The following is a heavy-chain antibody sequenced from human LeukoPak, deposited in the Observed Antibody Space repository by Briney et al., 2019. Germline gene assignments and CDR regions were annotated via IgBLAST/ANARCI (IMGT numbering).Heavy chain of an antibody. CDR3: ARGKSGTPFDY. Sequence: SETLSLTCAVYRGSFSGYYWSWIRQPPGKGLEWIGEINHSGSTNYNPSLKSRVTISVGTSKNQFSLKLSSVTAADTAVYYCARGKSGTPFDYWGQGTLVTASS. CDR2: INHSGST. CDR1: RGSFSGYY. D-gene: IGHD5-12*01. J-gene: IGHJ4*02. V-gene: IGHV4-34*01.